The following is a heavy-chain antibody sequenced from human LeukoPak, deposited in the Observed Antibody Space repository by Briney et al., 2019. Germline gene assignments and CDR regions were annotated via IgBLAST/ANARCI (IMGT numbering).Heavy chain of an antibody. CDR3: ARDGSGWFDP. CDR2: IFHSGST. CDR1: GYSISSGFY. V-gene: IGHV4-38-2*02. D-gene: IGHD1-14*01. J-gene: IGHJ5*02. Sequence: SETLSLTCSVSGYSISSGFYWGWIRQPPGKGLEWIGSIFHSGSTYYNPSLKSRVTISVDTSKNQFSLKLSSVTAADTAVYYCARDGSGWFDPWGQGTLVTVSS.